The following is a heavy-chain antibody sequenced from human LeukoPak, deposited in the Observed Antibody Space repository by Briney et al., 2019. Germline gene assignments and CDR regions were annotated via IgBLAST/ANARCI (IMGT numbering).Heavy chain of an antibody. CDR3: ARTTEWFSSTPGDY. J-gene: IGHJ4*02. V-gene: IGHV4-4*02. CDR2: IYHSGTT. CDR1: GVSISSTNW. D-gene: IGHD6-13*01. Sequence: SGTLSLTCAVSGVSISSTNWWSWVRQPPGKGLEWIGEIYHSGTTNYNPSLKSRVTISVDKSKNQFSLKLSSVTAADTALYYCARTTEWFSSTPGDYWGQGTLVTVSS.